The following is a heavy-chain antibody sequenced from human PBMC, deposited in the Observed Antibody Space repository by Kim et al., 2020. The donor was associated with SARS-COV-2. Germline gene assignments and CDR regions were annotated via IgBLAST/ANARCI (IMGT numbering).Heavy chain of an antibody. CDR2: ISYDGTNK. Sequence: GGSLRLSCAASGFTFRSYGIHWVRQAPGKGLEWVSVISYDGTNKYYADSVRGRFTISRDNSKDTLYLQMNSLRIEDTGLYYCAKDAAQYLDS. CDR1: GFTFRSYG. J-gene: IGHJ5*01. V-gene: IGHV3-30*18. D-gene: IGHD6-25*01. CDR3: AKDAAQYLDS.